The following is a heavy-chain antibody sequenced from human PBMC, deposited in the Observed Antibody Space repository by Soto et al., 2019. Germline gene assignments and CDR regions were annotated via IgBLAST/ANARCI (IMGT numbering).Heavy chain of an antibody. CDR1: GFTFSSYA. CDR2: ISGSGGST. J-gene: IGHJ4*02. CDR3: ARDTYYYGSGSYWGVDY. D-gene: IGHD3-10*01. Sequence: GGSLRLSCAASGFTFSSYAMSWVRQAPGKGLEWVSAISGSGGSTYYADSVKGRFTISRDNSKNTLYLQMNSLRAEDTAVYYCARDTYYYGSGSYWGVDYWGQGTLVTVSS. V-gene: IGHV3-23*01.